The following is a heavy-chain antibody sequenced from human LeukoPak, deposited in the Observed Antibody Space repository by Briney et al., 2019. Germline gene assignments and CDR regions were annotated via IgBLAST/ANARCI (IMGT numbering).Heavy chain of an antibody. CDR2: IYSGGST. CDR1: GFTVSSNY. Sequence: GGSLRLSCAASGFTVSSNYMSWVRQAPGKGLEWVSVIYSGGSTYYADSVKGRFTISRDNSKNTLYLQMNSLRAEDTAVYYCAKDSHGGPTAGDYWGQGTLVTVSS. V-gene: IGHV3-53*05. CDR3: AKDSHGGPTAGDY. D-gene: IGHD1-26*01. J-gene: IGHJ4*02.